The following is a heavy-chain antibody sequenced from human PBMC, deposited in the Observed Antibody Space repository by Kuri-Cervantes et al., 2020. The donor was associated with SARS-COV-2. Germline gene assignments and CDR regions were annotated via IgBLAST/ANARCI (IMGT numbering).Heavy chain of an antibody. D-gene: IGHD4-23*01. CDR3: ATPAPEYGGNSGGWVF. Sequence: GGSLRLSCAASGFTFSDYYMNWVRQAPGKGLEWVSSISSSSTIYYADSVKGRFTISRDNAKNSLYLQMNSLRAEDTAVYYCATPAPEYGGNSGGWVFWGQGTLVTVSS. CDR1: GFTFSDYY. V-gene: IGHV3-69-1*01. CDR2: ISSSSTI. J-gene: IGHJ4*02.